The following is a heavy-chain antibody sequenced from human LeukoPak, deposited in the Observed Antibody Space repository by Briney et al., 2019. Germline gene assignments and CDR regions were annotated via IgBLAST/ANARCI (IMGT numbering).Heavy chain of an antibody. D-gene: IGHD3-22*01. Sequence: PSETLSLTCSVSGGATISYYWSWIRQPAGKGPEWIGRIYPTGNTDYNPSLKTRVTMSTDLSKKQFSLRLRSVTAADTAVYYCARLTFYDSTGYSPGYYLDVWGKGTAVTVSS. CDR2: IYPTGNT. CDR3: ARLTFYDSTGYSPGYYLDV. CDR1: GGATISYY. J-gene: IGHJ6*03. V-gene: IGHV4-4*07.